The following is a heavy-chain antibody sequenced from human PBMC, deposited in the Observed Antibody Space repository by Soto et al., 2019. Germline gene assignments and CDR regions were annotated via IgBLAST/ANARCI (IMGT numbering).Heavy chain of an antibody. J-gene: IGHJ6*02. CDR1: GFPFSSYA. Sequence: AGSLSLSCASSGFPFSSYAMSWVRQAPGKGLEWVSAISSSDNSTYYADSVKGRFTISRDNSKNTLYLQMSSLRADDTAVYYCAPMGVWGQGTTVTVS. CDR3: APMGV. CDR2: ISSSDNST. V-gene: IGHV3-23*01.